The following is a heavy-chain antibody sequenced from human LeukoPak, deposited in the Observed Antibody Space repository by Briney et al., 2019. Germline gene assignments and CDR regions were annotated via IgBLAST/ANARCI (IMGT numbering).Heavy chain of an antibody. J-gene: IGHJ3*02. V-gene: IGHV3-66*01. CDR1: GFTVSSNY. Sequence: PGGSLRLSCAASGFTVSSNYMCWVRQAPGKGLEWVSVLYSGGNTYYADSVQGRFTISRDNSRNTLYLQMNSLRVEDTAVYYCATEGFRGVLFHIWGQGTVVTVSS. D-gene: IGHD3-10*01. CDR2: LYSGGNT. CDR3: ATEGFRGVLFHI.